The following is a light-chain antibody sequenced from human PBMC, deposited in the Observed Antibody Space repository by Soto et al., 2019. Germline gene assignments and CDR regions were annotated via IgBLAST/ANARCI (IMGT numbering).Light chain of an antibody. Sequence: QSALTQPASVSGSPGQSITITCTGSSSDVGDYDYVSWYQKYPGKAPKVIIYDVTYRPSGVSNRFSGSKSGNTASLTISGLQAEDEADYFCVSYTTSSTWVFGGGTKLTVL. CDR2: DVT. CDR3: VSYTTSSTWV. V-gene: IGLV2-14*01. CDR1: SSDVGDYDY. J-gene: IGLJ3*02.